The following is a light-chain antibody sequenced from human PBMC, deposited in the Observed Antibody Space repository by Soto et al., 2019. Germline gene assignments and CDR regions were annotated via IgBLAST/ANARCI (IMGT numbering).Light chain of an antibody. J-gene: IGKJ1*01. Sequence: AIRMTQSPSSFSASTGDRVTITCRARLGISRYLAWYQQKPGKAPKLLIYAAYTLQSGVPSRFSGSGSGTDVTLTISCLQSEDFATYYCKQYYSYPHTFGQGPKVEI. CDR2: AAY. CDR3: KQYYSYPHT. CDR1: LGISRY. V-gene: IGKV1-8*01.